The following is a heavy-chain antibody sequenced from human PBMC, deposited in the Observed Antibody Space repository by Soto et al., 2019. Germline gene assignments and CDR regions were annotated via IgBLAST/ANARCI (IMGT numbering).Heavy chain of an antibody. V-gene: IGHV4-59*01. CDR2: IYYSGST. CDR1: GGSISSYY. D-gene: IGHD3-3*01. J-gene: IGHJ6*03. CDR3: ARVQGYYDFWLGLYYYYYMDV. Sequence: ASETLSLTCTVSGGSISSYYWSWIRQPPGKGLEWIGYIYYSGSTNYNPSLKSRVTISVDTSKNQFSLKLSSVTAADTAVYYCARVQGYYDFWLGLYYYYYMDVWGKGTTVTVSS.